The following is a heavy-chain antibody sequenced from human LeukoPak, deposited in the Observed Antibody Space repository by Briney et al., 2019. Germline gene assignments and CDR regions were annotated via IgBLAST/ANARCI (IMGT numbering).Heavy chain of an antibody. Sequence: PSETLSLTCTVSGDSISSSSHYWGWIRQPPGKGLEWIGSIYSSGISFHNPSLKSRVTISLDTSKNQFSLKLSSVTAADTAVYYCARLFHYYDSSAYPTFDSWGQGTLVTVSA. CDR1: GDSISSSSHY. CDR2: IYSSGIS. V-gene: IGHV4-39*01. D-gene: IGHD3-22*01. CDR3: ARLFHYYDSSAYPTFDS. J-gene: IGHJ4*02.